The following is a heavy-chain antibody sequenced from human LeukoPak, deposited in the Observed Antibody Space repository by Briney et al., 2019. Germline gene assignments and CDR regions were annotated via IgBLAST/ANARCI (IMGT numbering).Heavy chain of an antibody. V-gene: IGHV3-30*18. CDR2: ILYGGGNQ. CDR1: GYTFSSYG. D-gene: IGHD3-22*01. CDR3: AKDRDSSGYLYYFDY. Sequence: AGGSPRLSCAASGYTFSSYGMHWVRQAPGKGLEWVAAILYGGGNQYYADSVKGRFTISRDNSKNTLYLQMNSLRAEDTAVYYCAKDRDSSGYLYYFDYWGQGTLVTVSS. J-gene: IGHJ4*02.